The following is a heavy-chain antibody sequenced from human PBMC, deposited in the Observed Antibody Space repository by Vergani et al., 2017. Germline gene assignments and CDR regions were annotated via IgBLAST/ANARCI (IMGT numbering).Heavy chain of an antibody. CDR2: ISWNSGSI. J-gene: IGHJ3*02. D-gene: IGHD2-2*01. CDR1: GFTFDDYA. V-gene: IGHV3-9*01. Sequence: EVQLVESGGGLVQPGRSLRLSCAASGFTFDDYAMHWVRQAPGKGLEWVSGISWNSGSIGYADSVKGRFTISRDNAKNSLYLQMNSLRAEDTALYYCARLGYCSSTSCVAFDIWGQGTMVTVSS. CDR3: ARLGYCSSTSCVAFDI.